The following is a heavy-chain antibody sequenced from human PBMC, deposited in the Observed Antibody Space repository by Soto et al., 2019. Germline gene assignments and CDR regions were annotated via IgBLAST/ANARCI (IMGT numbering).Heavy chain of an antibody. CDR3: PTTRTVTPDSYYYVLDV. CDR1: GGTFSSYA. CDR2: IIPIFGTA. Sequence: QVQLVQSGAEVKKPGSSVKVSCKASGGTFSSYAISWVRQAPGQGLEWMGGIIPIFGTANYAQKFQGRVTITPDASTITVYMELSSLRSEDTAVYYCPTTRTVTPDSYYYVLDVWGQGNTVTVSS. D-gene: IGHD4-4*01. V-gene: IGHV1-69*05. J-gene: IGHJ6*02.